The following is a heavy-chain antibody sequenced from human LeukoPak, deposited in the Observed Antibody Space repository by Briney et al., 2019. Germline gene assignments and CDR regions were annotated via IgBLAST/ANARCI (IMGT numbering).Heavy chain of an antibody. CDR2: IYWDDDK. D-gene: IGHD3-10*01. J-gene: IGHJ4*02. Sequence: SGPTLVDPTLPLTLTCTLSGFSLRTTAVDVGWIRQPPGKALEWLALIYWDDDKRYSPSLKSRLTITKDTSKNQMVLTMTNMDPVDTATYYCAHGTYGSGSYCPFDYWGQGTLVTVSS. CDR1: GFSLRTTAVD. V-gene: IGHV2-5*02. CDR3: AHGTYGSGSYCPFDY.